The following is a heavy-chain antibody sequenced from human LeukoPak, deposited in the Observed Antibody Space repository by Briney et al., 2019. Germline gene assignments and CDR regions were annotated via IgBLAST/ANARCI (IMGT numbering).Heavy chain of an antibody. D-gene: IGHD3-3*01. CDR3: ARITPQYYDFWSGYPYYFDY. V-gene: IGHV4-34*01. Sequence: SETLSLTCAVYGGSFSGYYWSWIRQPPRKGLEWIGEINHSGSTNYNPSLKSRVTISVDTSKNQFSLKLSSVTAADTAVYYCARITPQYYDFWSGYPYYFDYWGQGTLVTVSS. CDR2: INHSGST. J-gene: IGHJ4*02. CDR1: GGSFSGYY.